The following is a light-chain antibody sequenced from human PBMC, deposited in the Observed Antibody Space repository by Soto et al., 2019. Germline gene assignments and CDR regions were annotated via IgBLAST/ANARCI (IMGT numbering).Light chain of an antibody. CDR2: DVS. J-gene: IGLJ2*01. CDR3: CSYAGGYTSVV. V-gene: IGLV2-11*01. CDR1: SSDVGGYNY. Sequence: QSALTQPRSVSGSPGQSVTISCTGTSSDVGGYNYDSWYQQHPGKAPKLMIYDVSKRPSGVPDRFSGSKSGNTASLTISGLQAEDEADYYCCSYAGGYTSVVFGGGTKLTVL.